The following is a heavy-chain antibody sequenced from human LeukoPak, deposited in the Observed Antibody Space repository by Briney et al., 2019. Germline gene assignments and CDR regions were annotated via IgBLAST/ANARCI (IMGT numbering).Heavy chain of an antibody. J-gene: IGHJ3*02. Sequence: PGGSLRLSCAASGFTFSSYGMHWVRQAPGKGLEWVAVIWYDGSNKYYADSVKGRFTISRDNSKNTLYLQMNSLRAEDTAVYYCAKRAMRDFDAFGIWGQGTMVTVSS. CDR3: AKRAMRDFDAFGI. D-gene: IGHD5-24*01. CDR2: IWYDGSNK. V-gene: IGHV3-33*06. CDR1: GFTFSSYG.